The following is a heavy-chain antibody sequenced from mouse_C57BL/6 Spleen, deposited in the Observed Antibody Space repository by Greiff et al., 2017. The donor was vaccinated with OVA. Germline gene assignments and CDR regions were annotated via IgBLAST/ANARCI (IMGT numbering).Heavy chain of an antibody. CDR2: IYPRSGNT. Sequence: VQLQQSGAELARPGASVKLSCKASGYTFTSYGISWVKQRTGQGLEWIGEIYPRSGNTYYNEKVKGKATLTADKSSSTAYMELRSLTSEDSAVYFCAGDYDWFAYWGQGTLVTVSA. CDR3: AGDYDWFAY. V-gene: IGHV1-81*01. CDR1: GYTFTSYG. J-gene: IGHJ3*01. D-gene: IGHD2-4*01.